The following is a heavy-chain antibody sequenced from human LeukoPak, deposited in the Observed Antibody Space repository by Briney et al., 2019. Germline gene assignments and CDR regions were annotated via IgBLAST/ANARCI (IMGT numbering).Heavy chain of an antibody. Sequence: ASVTVSCKASGYTFTGYYMHWVRQAPGQGREWMGWINPNSGGTNYAQKFQGRVTITRDTSISTAYMELSRLRSDDTAVYYCARDADDAFDICGGGTMVTVSS. J-gene: IGHJ3*02. CDR2: INPNSGGT. CDR3: ARDADDAFDI. CDR1: GYTFTGYY. V-gene: IGHV1-2*02.